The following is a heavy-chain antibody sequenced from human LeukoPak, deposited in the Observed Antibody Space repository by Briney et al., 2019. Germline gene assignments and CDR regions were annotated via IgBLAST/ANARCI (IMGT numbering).Heavy chain of an antibody. V-gene: IGHV4-31*03. J-gene: IGHJ4*02. CDR3: ARRVIAATLDY. D-gene: IGHD2/OR15-2a*01. Sequence: SETLSLTCTVSGGSISSDAYYWSWIRQHPGKGLEWIGYIYDSGSTYYNPSLKSRVTISVDTSKNQFSLKLSSVTAADTALYYCARRVIAATLDYWGQGTLVTVSS. CDR2: IYDSGST. CDR1: GGSISSDAYY.